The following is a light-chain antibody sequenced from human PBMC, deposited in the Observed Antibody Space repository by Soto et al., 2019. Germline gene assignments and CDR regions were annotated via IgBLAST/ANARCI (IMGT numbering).Light chain of an antibody. J-gene: IGKJ3*01. CDR1: QSVSSN. CDR3: QQYNDWPRT. Sequence: EIVMTQSPATLSVSPGERATLSCRASQSVSSNVAWYQQKPGQAPGFLIYHASTRVTGIPARFSGSGSGTEFTLTISSLQSEDFAVYYCQQYNDWPRTFGPGTKVDIK. V-gene: IGKV3-15*01. CDR2: HAS.